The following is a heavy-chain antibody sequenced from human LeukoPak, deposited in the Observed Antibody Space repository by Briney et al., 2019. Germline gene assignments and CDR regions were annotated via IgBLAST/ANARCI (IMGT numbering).Heavy chain of an antibody. CDR3: AKGLVSAIVGATTLDY. CDR1: GFTFSDYY. Sequence: GGSLRLSCAASGFTFSDYYMSWIRQAPGKGLEWVSAISGSGGSTYYADSVKGRFTISRDNSKNTVYLQMNSLRVEDTAVYYCAKGLVSAIVGATTLDYWGQGTLVTVSS. J-gene: IGHJ4*02. V-gene: IGHV3-23*01. D-gene: IGHD1-26*01. CDR2: ISGSGGST.